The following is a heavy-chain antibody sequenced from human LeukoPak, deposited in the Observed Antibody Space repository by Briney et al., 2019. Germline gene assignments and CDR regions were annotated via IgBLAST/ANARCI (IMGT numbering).Heavy chain of an antibody. J-gene: IGHJ4*02. CDR3: ARGYSGSYGRFDY. CDR1: GGSISSFY. CDR2: IYYSGNT. Sequence: SETLSLTYTVSGGSISSFYWSWIRQPPGKGLEWIGYIYYSGNTNYNPSLKNRVTISVDTSKNQFSLKLSSVTAADAAVYYCARGYSGSYGRFDYWGQGTLATVSS. V-gene: IGHV4-59*01. D-gene: IGHD1-26*01.